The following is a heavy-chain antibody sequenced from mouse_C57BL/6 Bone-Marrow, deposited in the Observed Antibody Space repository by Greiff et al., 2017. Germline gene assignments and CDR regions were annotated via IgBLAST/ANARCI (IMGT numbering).Heavy chain of an antibody. J-gene: IGHJ4*01. CDR2: ISSGSSTI. Sequence: EVKLMESGGGLVKPGGSLKLSCAASGFTFSDYGMHWVRQAPEKGLEWVAYISSGSSTIYYADTVKGRFTISRDNAKNTLFLQMTSLRSEDTAMYYCARPGWLAYAMDYWGQGTSVTVSS. CDR1: GFTFSDYG. V-gene: IGHV5-17*01. CDR3: ARPGWLAYAMDY. D-gene: IGHD2-3*01.